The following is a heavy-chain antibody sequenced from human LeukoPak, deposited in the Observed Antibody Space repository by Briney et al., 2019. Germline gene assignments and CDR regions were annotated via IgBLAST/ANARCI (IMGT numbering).Heavy chain of an antibody. CDR1: GFTFSSYG. D-gene: IGHD2-15*01. CDR2: ISYDGSNK. J-gene: IGHJ4*02. Sequence: GGSLRLSCAASGFTFSSYGMHWVRQAPGKGLEWVAVISYDGSNKYYADSVEGRFTISRDNSKNTLYLQMNSLRAEDTAVYYCAKYVSSGGDFDYWGQGTLVTVSS. CDR3: AKYVSSGGDFDY. V-gene: IGHV3-30*18.